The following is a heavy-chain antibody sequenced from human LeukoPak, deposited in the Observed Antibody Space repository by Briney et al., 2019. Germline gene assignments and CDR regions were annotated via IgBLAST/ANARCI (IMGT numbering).Heavy chain of an antibody. D-gene: IGHD3-10*01. J-gene: IGHJ6*02. Sequence: GGSLRLSCAASGFTVSSNYMSWVRQAPGKGLEWVSVIYSGGSTYYADSVKGRFTISRDNSKNTLYLQMNSLRAEDTAVYYCARAPGSRYYYYGMDVWGQGTTVTVSS. CDR2: IYSGGST. CDR1: GFTVSSNY. CDR3: ARAPGSRYYYYGMDV. V-gene: IGHV3-53*01.